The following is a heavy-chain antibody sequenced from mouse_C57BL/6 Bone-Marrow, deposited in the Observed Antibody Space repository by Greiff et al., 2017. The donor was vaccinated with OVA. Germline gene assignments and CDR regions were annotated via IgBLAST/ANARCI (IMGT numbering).Heavy chain of an antibody. V-gene: IGHV2-5*01. CDR3: AKSSYYDYLWYFDV. CDR2: IWRGGST. CDR1: GFSLTSYG. Sequence: QVQLQQSGPGLVQPSQSLSITCTVSGFSLTSYGVHWVRQSPGKGLEWLGVIWRGGSTDYNAAFMSRLSITKDNSKSQVFFKMNSLQADDTAIYYCAKSSYYDYLWYFDVGGTGTTVTVSS. D-gene: IGHD2-4*01. J-gene: IGHJ1*03.